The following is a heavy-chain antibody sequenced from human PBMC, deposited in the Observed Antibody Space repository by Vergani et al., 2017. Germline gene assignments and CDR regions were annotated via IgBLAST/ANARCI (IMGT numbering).Heavy chain of an antibody. J-gene: IGHJ6*02. V-gene: IGHV3-30-3*01. CDR3: ARVKLLTYYYYGMDV. Sequence: QVQLVESGGGVVQPGRSLRLSCAASGFTFSSYAMHWVRQAPGKGLEWVAVISYDGSNKYYADSVKGRFTISRDNAKNSLYLQMNSLRAEDTAVYYCARVKLLTYYYYGMDVWGQGTTVTVSS. CDR1: GFTFSSYA. CDR2: ISYDGSNK. D-gene: IGHD2-15*01.